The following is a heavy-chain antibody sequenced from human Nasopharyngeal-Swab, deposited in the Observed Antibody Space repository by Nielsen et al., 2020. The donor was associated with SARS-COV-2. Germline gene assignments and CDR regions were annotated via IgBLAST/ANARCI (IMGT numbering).Heavy chain of an antibody. CDR2: ISSSSSTI. D-gene: IGHD1-1*01. V-gene: IGHV3-48*04. CDR3: ARAGTDY. Sequence: GESLKISCAASGFTFSSYSMNWVRQAPGKGLEWVSYISSSSSTISYADSVKGRFTISRDNAKNSLYLQMNSLRAEDTAVYYCARAGTDYWGQGTLVTVSS. CDR1: GFTFSSYS. J-gene: IGHJ4*02.